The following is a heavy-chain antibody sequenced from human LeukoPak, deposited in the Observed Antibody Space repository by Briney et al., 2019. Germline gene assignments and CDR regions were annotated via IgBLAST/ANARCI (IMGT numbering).Heavy chain of an antibody. J-gene: IGHJ4*02. D-gene: IGHD4-17*01. V-gene: IGHV5-10-1*01. CDR3: ANRHYGDYELDY. CDR1: GYSFTSYW. CDR2: VDPSDSYT. Sequence: GESLRISCKGSGYSFTSYWISWVRQMPGKGLEWMGRVDPSDSYTNYSPSFQGHVTISADKSISTAYLQWSSLKASDTAMYYCANRHYGDYELDYWGQGTLVTVSS.